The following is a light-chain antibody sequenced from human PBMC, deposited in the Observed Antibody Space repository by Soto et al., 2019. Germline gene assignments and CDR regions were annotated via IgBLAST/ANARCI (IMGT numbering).Light chain of an antibody. CDR3: QQNHNWPLT. Sequence: DIVMTQSPVALSVSPGERATLSCRASQSVNSDLAWYQQKPGQAPRLLIYDAATRVTSLPDRFSGSGSGTEFTLTISSLHSEDFAIYYCQQNHNWPLTFGGGTKVEIK. V-gene: IGKV3-15*01. CDR1: QSVNSD. J-gene: IGKJ4*01. CDR2: DAA.